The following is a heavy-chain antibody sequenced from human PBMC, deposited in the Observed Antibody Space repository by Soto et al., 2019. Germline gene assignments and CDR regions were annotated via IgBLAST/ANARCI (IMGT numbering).Heavy chain of an antibody. V-gene: IGHV1-2*04. CDR3: ARDGGSRERYMDV. CDR1: GYTFTGYY. CDR2: INPNSGGT. Sequence: GASVKVSCKASGYTFTGYYMHWVRQAPGQGLEWMGWINPNSGGTNYAQKFQGWVTMTRDTSISTAYMELSRLRSDDTAVYYCARDGGSRERYMDVWGKGTTVTVSS. J-gene: IGHJ6*03. D-gene: IGHD2-15*01.